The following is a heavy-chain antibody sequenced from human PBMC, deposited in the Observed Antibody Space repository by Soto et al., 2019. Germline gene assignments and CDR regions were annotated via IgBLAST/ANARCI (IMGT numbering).Heavy chain of an antibody. CDR2: IIPMIGTA. D-gene: IGHD3-10*01. CDR1: GGTFSSYA. J-gene: IGHJ4*02. CDR3: AREEVRGVITYPTDY. Sequence: SVKVSCKASGGTFSSYAISWVRQAPGQGLEWMGGIIPMIGTANYAQKFQGRVTITGDTSASTAYMELSSLRSEDTAVYYCAREEVRGVITYPTDYWGQGTLVTVSS. V-gene: IGHV1-69*06.